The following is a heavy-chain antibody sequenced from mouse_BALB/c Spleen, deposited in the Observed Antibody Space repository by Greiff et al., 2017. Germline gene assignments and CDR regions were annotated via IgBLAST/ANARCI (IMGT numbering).Heavy chain of an antibody. CDR3: ARGPVVDPFDY. D-gene: IGHD1-1*01. V-gene: IGHV5-6-5*01. CDR1: GFTFSSYA. CDR2: ISSGGST. Sequence: DVKLVESGGGLVKPGGSLKLSCAASGFTFSSYAMSWVRQTPEKRLEWVASISSGGSTYYPDSVKGRFTISRDNARNILYLQMSSLRSEDTAMYYCARGPVVDPFDYWGQGTTLTVSS. J-gene: IGHJ2*01.